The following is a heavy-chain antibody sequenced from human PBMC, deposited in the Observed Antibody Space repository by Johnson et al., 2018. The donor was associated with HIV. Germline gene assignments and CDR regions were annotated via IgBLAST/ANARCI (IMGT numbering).Heavy chain of an antibody. D-gene: IGHD6-6*01. CDR3: AFIEYSSLDAFDI. CDR2: ISYDGSNK. V-gene: IGHV3-30*04. CDR1: GFTFSSYA. Sequence: QVQLVESGGGVVQPGRSLRLSCAASGFTFSSYAMHWVRKAPGKGLEWVAIISYDGSNKHYADSVKGRFTISRDNSKNTLYLQMNSLRAEDTAVYYCAFIEYSSLDAFDIWGQGTMVTVSS. J-gene: IGHJ3*02.